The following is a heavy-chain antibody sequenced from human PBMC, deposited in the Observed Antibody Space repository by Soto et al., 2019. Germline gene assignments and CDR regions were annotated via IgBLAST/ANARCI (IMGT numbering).Heavy chain of an antibody. CDR2: ISGTGGST. Sequence: PGGSLRLSCATSRFTFSSCAMTWVRQAPGKGLEWVSAISGTGGSTYYADSVKGRFTISRDNSKNTLYLQMNSLRAEDMAVYYCAKGDSSWYLCAFDIWGQGTMVTVSS. D-gene: IGHD6-13*01. J-gene: IGHJ3*02. CDR3: AKGDSSWYLCAFDI. V-gene: IGHV3-23*01. CDR1: RFTFSSCA.